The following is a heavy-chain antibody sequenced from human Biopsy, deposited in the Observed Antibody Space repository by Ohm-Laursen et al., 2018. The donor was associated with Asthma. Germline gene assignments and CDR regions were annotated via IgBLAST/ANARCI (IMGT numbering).Heavy chain of an antibody. J-gene: IGHJ4*02. D-gene: IGHD3-16*02. CDR3: ARDLHPTNHLGELSEGFDY. CDR1: GFKFDEYT. Sequence: SLRLSCAASGFKFDEYTMHWGRQAPGKGLEWVSGISWNSATIGYADSVGGRFTISRDNAKNSVFLHMDSLRPEDTAVYYCARDLHPTNHLGELSEGFDYWGQGTLVTVSS. CDR2: ISWNSATI. V-gene: IGHV3-9*01.